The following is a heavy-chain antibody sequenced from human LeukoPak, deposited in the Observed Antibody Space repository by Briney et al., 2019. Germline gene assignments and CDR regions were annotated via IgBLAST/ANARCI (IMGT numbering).Heavy chain of an antibody. V-gene: IGHV4-30-4*01. CDR2: IYYSGST. Sequence: PSETLSLTCTVSGGSISSGDYYWSWIRQPPGKGLEWIGYIYYSGSTYYNPSLKSRVTISVDTSKNQFSLKLSSVTAADTAVYYCAGVEYRQGYCGGDCPTGDYWGQGTLVTVSS. D-gene: IGHD2-21*02. CDR3: AGVEYRQGYCGGDCPTGDY. J-gene: IGHJ4*02. CDR1: GGSISSGDYY.